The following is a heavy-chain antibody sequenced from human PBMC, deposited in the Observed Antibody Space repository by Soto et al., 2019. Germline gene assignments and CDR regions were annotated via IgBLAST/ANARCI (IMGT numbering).Heavy chain of an antibody. CDR1: GYSFSFYG. CDR2: INASDGNR. J-gene: IGHJ4*02. Sequence: GSSVKVSCKASGYSFSFYGINWVRHAPGQGLEWMGWINASDGNRNFAQKFEDRVTMTTATSTNTAYMELRSLRSDDTAVYYCARVSGYYLPYYWGQGTLVTVSS. CDR3: ARVSGYYLPYY. V-gene: IGHV1-18*01. D-gene: IGHD5-12*01.